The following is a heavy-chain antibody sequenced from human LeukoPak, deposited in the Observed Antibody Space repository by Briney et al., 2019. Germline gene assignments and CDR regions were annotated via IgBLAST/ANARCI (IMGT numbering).Heavy chain of an antibody. V-gene: IGHV3-11*01. CDR1: GFTFSDYY. Sequence: GGSLRLSCAASGFTFSDYYMSWIRQAPGKGLEWVSYISSSGSTIYYADSVKGRFTISRDNAKNSLYLQMNSLRAEDTAVYYCARAWIQLWLGRYYMDVWGNGTTVTVSS. D-gene: IGHD5-18*01. CDR3: ARAWIQLWLGRYYMDV. J-gene: IGHJ6*03. CDR2: ISSSGSTI.